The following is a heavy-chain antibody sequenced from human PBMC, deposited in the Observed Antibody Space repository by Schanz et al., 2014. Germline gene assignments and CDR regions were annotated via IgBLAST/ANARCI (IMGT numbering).Heavy chain of an antibody. Sequence: EVQLLESGGGLVQPGGSLRLSCAASGFTFSSYAMSWVRQAPGKGLEWVSFVHPGGSTYYPDSVKGRFTISRDNSKNTLYLQMNSLRAEDTAVYYCAKGRFGELSAFDIWGQGTRVTVSS. CDR2: FVHPGGST. J-gene: IGHJ3*02. V-gene: IGHV3-23*03. CDR3: AKGRFGELSAFDI. D-gene: IGHD3-10*01. CDR1: GFTFSSYA.